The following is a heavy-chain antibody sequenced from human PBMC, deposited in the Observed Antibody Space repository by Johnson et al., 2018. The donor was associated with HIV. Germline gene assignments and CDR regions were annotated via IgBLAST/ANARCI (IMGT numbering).Heavy chain of an antibody. CDR3: ATPLGGWRWGDAFDV. D-gene: IGHD3-16*01. Sequence: QVQLVESGGGVVQPGRSLRLSCAASGLTFSSYAMNWVRQAPGKGLEWVAVISYDGNNKDYADAVKGRFTISRDNSKNTLYLQMNSMRAEDTAVDDCATPLGGWRWGDAFDVWGQGTMVTVSS. V-gene: IGHV3-30*14. CDR2: ISYDGNNK. CDR1: GLTFSSYA. J-gene: IGHJ3*01.